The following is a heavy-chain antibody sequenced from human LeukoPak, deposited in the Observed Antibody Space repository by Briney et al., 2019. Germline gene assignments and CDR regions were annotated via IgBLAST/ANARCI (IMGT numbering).Heavy chain of an antibody. CDR1: GYTLTELS. Sequence: ASVKVSCKVSGYTLTELSLHWMRQAAGKGFEWMGGFEPEDGERVYAQTFQGRVAMTEDTSTDTAYMELSSLTSEDTAVYYCVTLGGGVPIAIVDYWGQGTLVTVSS. CDR2: FEPEDGER. D-gene: IGHD3-16*01. J-gene: IGHJ4*02. CDR3: VTLGGGVPIAIVDY. V-gene: IGHV1-24*01.